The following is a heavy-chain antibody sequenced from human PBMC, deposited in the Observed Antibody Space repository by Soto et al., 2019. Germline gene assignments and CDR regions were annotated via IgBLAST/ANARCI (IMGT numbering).Heavy chain of an antibody. Sequence: SETLSLTCTVSGGSISSYYWSWIRQPAGKGLEWIGRIYTSGSTNYNPSLKSRVTMSVDTSKNQFSLKLSSVAAADPAVNYCGRGWYYDDVWGSYRANWFDPWGQGTLVTVSS. D-gene: IGHD3-16*02. V-gene: IGHV4-4*07. J-gene: IGHJ5*02. CDR3: GRGWYYDDVWGSYRANWFDP. CDR1: GGSISSYY. CDR2: IYTSGST.